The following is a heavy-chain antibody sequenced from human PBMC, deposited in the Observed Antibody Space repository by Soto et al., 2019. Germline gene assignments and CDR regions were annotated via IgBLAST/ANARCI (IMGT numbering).Heavy chain of an antibody. CDR1: GFAFNNYG. V-gene: IGHV3-21*01. CDR3: AREDSIIIPAVSDF. CDR2: ISKSDYT. Sequence: GGSLRLSCTVSGFAFNNYGISWVRQAPGKGLEWVSSISKSDYTYYSDSVKGRFTISRDNPKNSVSLQMNTLRVEDTAVYYCAREDSIIIPAVSDFWGQGTLVTVSS. J-gene: IGHJ4*02. D-gene: IGHD2-2*01.